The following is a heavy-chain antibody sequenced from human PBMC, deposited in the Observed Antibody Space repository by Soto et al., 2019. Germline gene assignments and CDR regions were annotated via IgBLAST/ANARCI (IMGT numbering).Heavy chain of an antibody. CDR2: ITSSGTTV. J-gene: IGHJ4*02. D-gene: IGHD6-13*01. CDR3: ARGSSNWAYYFDC. CDR1: GFTFSSYS. V-gene: IGHV3-48*02. Sequence: GSLRLSCAASGFTFSSYSLNWVRQAPGKGLEWVSYITSSGTTVYYADSMRGRFTISRDNAKNSLYLQMNSLRDYDTVVYYCARGSSNWAYYFDCWGQGTLVTVSS.